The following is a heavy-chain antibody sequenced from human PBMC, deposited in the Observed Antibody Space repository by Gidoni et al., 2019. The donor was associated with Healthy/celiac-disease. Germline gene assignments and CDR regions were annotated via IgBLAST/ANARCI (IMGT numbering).Heavy chain of an antibody. CDR3: ARLMSAREWRGGNWYDP. D-gene: IGHD3-3*01. CDR2: IYYSGST. Sequence: QLQLQESVPGLVKPSETLSLTCPVSGGSISSSSYYWGWIRQPPGKGLEWIGSIYYSGSTYFNPSLKSRVTISVDTSKNQFSLKLSSVTAADTAGDYGARLMSAREWRGGNWYDPWGQGTLVTVSS. J-gene: IGHJ5*02. V-gene: IGHV4-39*01. CDR1: GGSISSSSYY.